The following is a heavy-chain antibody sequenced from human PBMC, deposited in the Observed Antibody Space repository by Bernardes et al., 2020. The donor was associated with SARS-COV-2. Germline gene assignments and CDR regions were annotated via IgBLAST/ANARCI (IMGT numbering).Heavy chain of an antibody. CDR3: ARDRRDYYGSGSQYYYYGMDV. CDR2: IYYSGNT. CDR1: GGSISSYY. J-gene: IGHJ6*02. Sequence: SEPLSLTCTVSGGSISSYYWSWIRKPPGKGLEWIGYIYYSGNTNYNPSLKSRVTISVDTSKNQFSLNLSSVTAADTAVYYCARDRRDYYGSGSQYYYYGMDVWGQGTTVTVSS. D-gene: IGHD3-10*01. V-gene: IGHV4-59*01.